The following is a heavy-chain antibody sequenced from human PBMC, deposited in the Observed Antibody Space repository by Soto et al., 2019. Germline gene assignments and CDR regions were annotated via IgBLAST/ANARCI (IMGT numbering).Heavy chain of an antibody. J-gene: IGHJ1*01. CDR1: GFTFSSYA. CDR3: AKVIGRGKYSSSSPEYFQH. CDR2: ISGSGGST. D-gene: IGHD6-6*01. V-gene: IGHV3-23*01. Sequence: GGSLRLSCAASGFTFSSYAMSWVRQAPGKGLEWVSAISGSGGSTYYADSVKGRFTISRDNSKNTLYLQMNSLRAEDTAVYYCAKVIGRGKYSSSSPEYFQHWGQGTLVTVSS.